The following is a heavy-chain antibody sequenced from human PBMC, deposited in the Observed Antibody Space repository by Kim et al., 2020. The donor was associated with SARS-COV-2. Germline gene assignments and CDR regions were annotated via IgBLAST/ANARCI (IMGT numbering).Heavy chain of an antibody. CDR2: ISSSGSTI. J-gene: IGHJ4*02. CDR1: GFTFSSYE. Sequence: GGSLRLSCAASGFTFSSYEMNWVRQAPGKGLEWVSYISSSGSTIYYADSVKGRFTISRDNAKNSLYLQMNSLRAEDTAVYYCARGGIAVAGAHDYWGQGTLVTVSS. CDR3: ARGGIAVAGAHDY. V-gene: IGHV3-48*03. D-gene: IGHD6-19*01.